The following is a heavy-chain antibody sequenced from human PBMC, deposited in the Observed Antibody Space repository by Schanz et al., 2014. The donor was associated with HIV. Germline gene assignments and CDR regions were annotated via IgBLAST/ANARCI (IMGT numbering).Heavy chain of an antibody. V-gene: IGHV1-2*02. CDR3: ARSRFQLQWFDS. Sequence: QVQLVQSGAEVKKPGSSVKVSCKASGGTFSSYAISWVRQAPGQGLEWMGWIKPNDGGTKSAQKFLGRVTMTRDSSISTAYMELTRLTSDDTAVYYCARSRFQLQWFDSWGQGTLVTVSS. D-gene: IGHD2-2*01. CDR1: GGTFSSYA. CDR2: IKPNDGGT. J-gene: IGHJ5*01.